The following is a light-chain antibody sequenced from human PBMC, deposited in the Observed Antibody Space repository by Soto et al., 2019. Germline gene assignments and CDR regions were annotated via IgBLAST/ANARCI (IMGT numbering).Light chain of an antibody. J-gene: IGKJ2*01. Sequence: EIVMTQSPATLSVSPGERATLSCRASQSVGSNLAWYQQKPGQAPRLLIFGAWNSATDIPGRFSGSGSGTGLTLTFRRLQSEDYAVYYCQQYNDWPTFGQGTKLEIK. CDR1: QSVGSN. CDR2: GAW. V-gene: IGKV3-15*01. CDR3: QQYNDWPT.